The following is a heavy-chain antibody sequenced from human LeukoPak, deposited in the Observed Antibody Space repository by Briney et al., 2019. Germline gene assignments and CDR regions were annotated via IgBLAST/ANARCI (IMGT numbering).Heavy chain of an antibody. J-gene: IGHJ4*02. V-gene: IGHV3-23*01. Sequence: GSLRLSCAASGFTFSSYAMSWVRQAPGKGLEWVSAISGSGGSTYYADSVKGRFTISRDNSKNTLYLQMNSLRAEDTAVYYCAKDSSGDYDFWSGYSPFDYWGQGTLVTVSS. CDR1: GFTFSSYA. CDR3: AKDSSGDYDFWSGYSPFDY. D-gene: IGHD3-3*01. CDR2: ISGSGGST.